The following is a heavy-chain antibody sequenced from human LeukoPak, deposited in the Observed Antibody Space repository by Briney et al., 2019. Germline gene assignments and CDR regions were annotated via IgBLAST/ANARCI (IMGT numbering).Heavy chain of an antibody. V-gene: IGHV4-38-2*02. CDR3: AASLWFGIYPDY. CDR2: IYHSGST. D-gene: IGHD3-10*01. Sequence: PSETLPLTCTVSGYSISSGYYWGWIRQPPGKGLEWIGSIYHSGSTYYNPSLKSRVTISVDTSKNHLSLSLNSVTTADTAVYYCAASLWFGIYPDYWGQGSLVTVSS. J-gene: IGHJ4*02. CDR1: GYSISSGYY.